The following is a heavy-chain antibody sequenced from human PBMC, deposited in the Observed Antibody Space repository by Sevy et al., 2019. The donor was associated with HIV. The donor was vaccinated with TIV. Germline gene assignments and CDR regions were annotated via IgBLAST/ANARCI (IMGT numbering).Heavy chain of an antibody. D-gene: IGHD2-15*01. CDR3: ATTREYYQGKSGYFDY. Sequence: ASVKVSCKVSGYTLTQLSMHWVRQAPGKGLEWMGSFDPEDGERIYAQKFQGRITMTEDTSTDTAYMDLSSLKSDDPAVYYCATTREYYQGKSGYFDYWGQGALVTVSS. CDR1: GYTLTQLS. CDR2: FDPEDGER. J-gene: IGHJ4*02. V-gene: IGHV1-24*01.